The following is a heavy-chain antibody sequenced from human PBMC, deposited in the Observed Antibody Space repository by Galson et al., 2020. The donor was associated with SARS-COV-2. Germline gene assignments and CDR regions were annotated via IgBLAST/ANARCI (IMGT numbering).Heavy chain of an antibody. Sequence: ASVKVSCKASGYTFTGYYMHWVRQAPGQGLEWMGWINPNSGGTNYAQKFQGRVTMTRDTSISTAYMELSRLRSDDTAVYYCARGGKRITMIVVVITQPYWGQGTLVTVSS. D-gene: IGHD3-22*01. V-gene: IGHV1-2*02. CDR1: GYTFTGYY. J-gene: IGHJ4*02. CDR2: INPNSGGT. CDR3: ARGGKRITMIVVVITQPY.